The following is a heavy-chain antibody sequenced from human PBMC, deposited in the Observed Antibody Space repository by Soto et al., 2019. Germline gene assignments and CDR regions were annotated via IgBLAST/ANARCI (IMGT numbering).Heavy chain of an antibody. J-gene: IGHJ4*02. CDR2: ISWNSGSI. V-gene: IGHV3-9*01. D-gene: IGHD2-2*01. CDR1: GFTFDDYA. CDR3: AKEVYGYCSSTSCYEGFDY. Sequence: EVQLVESGGGLVQPGRSLRLSCAASGFTFDDYAMHWVRQAPGKGLEWVSGISWNSGSIGYADSVKGRFTISRDNAKNSLYLQMNRLRAEDTALYYCAKEVYGYCSSTSCYEGFDYWGQGTLVTVSS.